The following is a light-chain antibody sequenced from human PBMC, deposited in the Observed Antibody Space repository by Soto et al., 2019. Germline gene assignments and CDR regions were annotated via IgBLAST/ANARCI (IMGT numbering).Light chain of an antibody. Sequence: EIVLTPYPGTLSLAPGARGTPYCWASQNVANYLDWYQQKPGQAPRLLIYESSNRATGIAARFSGSGSGTDFTLTVSSLQPDDLATYYCQQLFTYPPPLGPGTRVEIK. CDR2: ESS. V-gene: IGKV3-11*01. J-gene: IGKJ3*01. CDR1: QNVANY. CDR3: QQLFTYPPP.